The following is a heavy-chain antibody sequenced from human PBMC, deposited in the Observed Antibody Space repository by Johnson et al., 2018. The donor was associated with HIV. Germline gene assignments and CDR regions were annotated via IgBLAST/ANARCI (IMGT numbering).Heavy chain of an antibody. CDR1: GFSFSDFY. CDR2: ISGGGSAI. CDR3: ARDRVGATAFDI. J-gene: IGHJ3*02. D-gene: IGHD1-26*01. V-gene: IGHV3-11*04. Sequence: QMLLVESGGGLVKPGGSLRLSCAASGFSFSDFYMSWIRQAPRKGLKWISYISGGGSAIYYADSVKGRFTISRDNAKNSLYLQMNSLRAEDTAVYYCARDRVGATAFDIWGQGTLVTVSS.